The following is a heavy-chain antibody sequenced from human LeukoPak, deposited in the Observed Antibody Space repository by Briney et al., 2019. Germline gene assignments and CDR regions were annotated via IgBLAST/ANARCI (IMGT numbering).Heavy chain of an antibody. CDR1: GYTFTSYG. D-gene: IGHD5-18*01. J-gene: IGHJ5*02. V-gene: IGHV1-2*06. CDR3: AREGVGSYGYEDWFDP. Sequence: VASVKVSCKASGYTFTSYGISWVRQAPGQGLEWMGRINPNSGGTNYAQKFQGRVTMTRDTSISTAYMELSRLRSDDTAVYYCAREGVGSYGYEDWFDPWGQGTLVTVSS. CDR2: INPNSGGT.